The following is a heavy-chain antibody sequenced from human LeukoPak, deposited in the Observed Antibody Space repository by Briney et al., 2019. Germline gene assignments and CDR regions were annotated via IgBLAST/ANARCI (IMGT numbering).Heavy chain of an antibody. J-gene: IGHJ5*02. CDR3: ARVSNWFDP. V-gene: IGHV4-61*01. Sequence: PETLSLTCTVSGGSVSSGSYYWSWIRQPPGTGLEWIGYIYYSGSTNYNPSLKSRVTISVDTSKNQFSLKLSSVTAADTAVYYCARVSNWFDPWGQGTLVTVSS. CDR2: IYYSGST. CDR1: GGSVSSGSYY.